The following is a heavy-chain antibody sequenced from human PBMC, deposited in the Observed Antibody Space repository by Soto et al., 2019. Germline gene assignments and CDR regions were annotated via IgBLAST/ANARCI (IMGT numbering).Heavy chain of an antibody. V-gene: IGHV4-59*01. Sequence: PSETLSLTCTVSGGSMSNYYWNWVRQPPGWGLEWIGRTRNSGNTVYNPSLKGRLTVSLDTSRHQLSLKLTSVNAADTAVYYGAXRQEEAVTASEGNWFDPWGQGTLVTVSS. CDR1: GGSMSNYY. CDR3: AXRQEEAVTASEGNWFDP. CDR2: TRNSGNT. D-gene: IGHD2-21*02. J-gene: IGHJ5*02.